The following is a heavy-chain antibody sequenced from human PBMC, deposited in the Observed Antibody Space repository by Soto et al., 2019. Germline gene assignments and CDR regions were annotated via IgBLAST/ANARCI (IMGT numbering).Heavy chain of an antibody. V-gene: IGHV3-13*01. J-gene: IGHJ4*02. D-gene: IGHD3-3*01. CDR1: GFTFSSYD. Sequence: GGSLRLSCAASGFTFSSYDMHWVRQATGKGLEWVSAIGTAGDTYYPGSVKGRFTISRENAKNSLYLQMNSLRAEDTAVYYCARDHAGFWSGYPDYWGQGTLVTVSS. CDR2: IGTAGDT. CDR3: ARDHAGFWSGYPDY.